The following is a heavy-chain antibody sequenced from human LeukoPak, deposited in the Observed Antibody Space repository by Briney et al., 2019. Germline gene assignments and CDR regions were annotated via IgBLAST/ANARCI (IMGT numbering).Heavy chain of an antibody. V-gene: IGHV1-2*02. CDR3: ARAGLGYCSSTSCYAGYYYYSYMDV. D-gene: IGHD2-2*01. CDR2: INPNSGGT. CDR1: GYTFTGYY. J-gene: IGHJ6*03. Sequence: ASVKVSCKASGYTFTGYYMHWVRQAPGQGLEWMGWINPNSGGTNYAQKFQGRVTMTRDTSISTAYMELSRLRSDDTAVYYCARAGLGYCSSTSCYAGYYYYSYMDVWGKGTTVTASS.